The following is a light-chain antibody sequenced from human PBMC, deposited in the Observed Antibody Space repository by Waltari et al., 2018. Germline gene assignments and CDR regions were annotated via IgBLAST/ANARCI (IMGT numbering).Light chain of an antibody. Sequence: DIVMTQSPLSLSVTPGEPASISCRSSQSLLHSSGNTFLDWYLQKPGQSPQLLIYLVSNRASWVPDSFSGSGSGTDFTLKISRVEAEDVGVYFCMQARQTPWTFGQGTKVEIK. CDR1: QSLLHSSGNTF. V-gene: IGKV2-28*01. CDR2: LVS. J-gene: IGKJ1*01. CDR3: MQARQTPWT.